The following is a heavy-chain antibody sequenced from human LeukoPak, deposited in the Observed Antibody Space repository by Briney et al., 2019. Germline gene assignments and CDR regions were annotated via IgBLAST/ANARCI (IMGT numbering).Heavy chain of an antibody. CDR3: ARNSWADY. D-gene: IGHD3-16*01. CDR2: ISSNGGST. J-gene: IGHJ4*02. CDR1: GFTFSNYP. Sequence: GGSLRLSCTASGFTFSNYPMHWVRQAPGKGLEYVSAISSNGGSTYYSNSVKGRFTISRDNSRNAVYLQMDTLRAEDMAVYYCARNSWADYWGQGTLVAVSS. V-gene: IGHV3-64*01.